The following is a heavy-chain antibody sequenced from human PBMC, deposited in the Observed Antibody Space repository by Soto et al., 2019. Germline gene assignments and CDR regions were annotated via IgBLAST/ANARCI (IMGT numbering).Heavy chain of an antibody. J-gene: IGHJ4*02. CDR2: INPSGGST. Sequence: ASVKVSCKASGYTFTSYYMHWVRQAPGQGLEWMGIINPSGGSTSYAQKFQGRVTMTRDTSTSTVYMELSSLRSEDTAVYYCARTRQGTTYYDDSSGYSTHGPFDYWGQGTLVTVSS. CDR3: ARTRQGTTYYDDSSGYSTHGPFDY. CDR1: GYTFTSYY. V-gene: IGHV1-46*01. D-gene: IGHD3-22*01.